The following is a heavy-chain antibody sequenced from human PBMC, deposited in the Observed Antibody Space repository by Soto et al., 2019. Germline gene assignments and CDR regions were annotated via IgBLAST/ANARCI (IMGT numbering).Heavy chain of an antibody. D-gene: IGHD3-10*01. CDR2: IIPIFGTA. Sequence: SVKVSCKASGGTFSSYAISWVRQAPGQGLEWMGGIIPIFGTANYAQKFQGRVTITADKSTSTAYMELSSLRSEDTAVYYCASRYYGSGSYYYYYYGMDVWGQGTTGTVS. CDR3: ASRYYGSGSYYYYYYGMDV. CDR1: GGTFSSYA. J-gene: IGHJ6*02. V-gene: IGHV1-69*06.